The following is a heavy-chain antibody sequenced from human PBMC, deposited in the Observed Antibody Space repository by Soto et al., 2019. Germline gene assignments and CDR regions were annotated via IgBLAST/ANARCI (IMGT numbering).Heavy chain of an antibody. CDR2: ISYDGSNK. V-gene: IGHV3-30*18. CDR1: GFTFSSYG. J-gene: IGHJ6*02. Sequence: QEQLVESGGGVVQPGRSVRLSCAASGFTFSSYGMHWVRQAPGKGLEWVAVISYDGSNKYYADSVKGRFTISRDNSKNTLYLQMNSLRAEDTAVYYCAKGRSDYDFWSGYPYGMDVWGQGTTVTVSS. CDR3: AKGRSDYDFWSGYPYGMDV. D-gene: IGHD3-3*01.